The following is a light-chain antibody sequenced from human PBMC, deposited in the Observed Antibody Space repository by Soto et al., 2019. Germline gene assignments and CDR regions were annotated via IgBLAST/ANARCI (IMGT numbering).Light chain of an antibody. Sequence: DIQMTQSPSSLSASVGDRVTITCRASQSVDNFFNWYQQKPGKAPKLLIYGASSLQSGVPSRFSGSGSGTDFTLSISSLQPADLGTYYCQQSYSTWTCGQGTKVEIK. CDR2: GAS. CDR1: QSVDNF. J-gene: IGKJ1*01. V-gene: IGKV1-39*01. CDR3: QQSYSTWT.